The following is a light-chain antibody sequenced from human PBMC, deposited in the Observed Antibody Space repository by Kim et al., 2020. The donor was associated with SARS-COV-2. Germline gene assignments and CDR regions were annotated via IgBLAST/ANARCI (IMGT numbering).Light chain of an antibody. Sequence: EIALTQSLGTLSLSPGQRVTLSCRASQSGSSSNLAWYQQKPGQAPRLLIYGASSRATGIPDRFSGSGSGTDFTLTINRLEPEDFAVYYCQQYHSSRPLTFGGGTKVDIK. J-gene: IGKJ4*01. CDR3: QQYHSSRPLT. V-gene: IGKV3-20*01. CDR2: GAS. CDR1: QSGSSSN.